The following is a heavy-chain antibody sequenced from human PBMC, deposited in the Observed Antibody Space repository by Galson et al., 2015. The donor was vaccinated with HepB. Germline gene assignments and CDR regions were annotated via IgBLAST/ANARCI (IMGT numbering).Heavy chain of an antibody. CDR2: ISYDGSDK. V-gene: IGHV3-30*18. D-gene: IGHD3-22*01. CDR1: GFTFRSYS. CDR3: AKDSGYSQPYFDH. Sequence: SLRLSCAGSGFTFRSYSMHWVRQAPGKGLERVASISYDGSDKNYADSVKGRFTLSRDTSKNTLFLQMSSLRVEDTAVYYCAKDSGYSQPYFDHWGQGTLVTVSS. J-gene: IGHJ4*02.